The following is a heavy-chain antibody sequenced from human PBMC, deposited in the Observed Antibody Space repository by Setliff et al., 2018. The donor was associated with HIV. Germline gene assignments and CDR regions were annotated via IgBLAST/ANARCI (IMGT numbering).Heavy chain of an antibody. Sequence: GGSLRLSCAASGFTFPSYVMSWVRQAPGKGLEWVSAIDDRGSRTYYADSVKGRFTISRDNSKNMLYLQMNSLRAEDTAVYYCAKGQDGLRYNWFDPWGHGTLVTVSS. J-gene: IGHJ5*02. V-gene: IGHV3-23*01. CDR3: AKGQDGLRYNWFDP. CDR2: IDDRGSRT. CDR1: GFTFPSYV.